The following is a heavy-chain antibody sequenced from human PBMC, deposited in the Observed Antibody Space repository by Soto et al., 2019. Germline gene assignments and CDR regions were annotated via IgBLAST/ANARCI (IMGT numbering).Heavy chain of an antibody. CDR1: GGSFSGYY. J-gene: IGHJ4*02. CDR2: INHSGST. D-gene: IGHD3-22*01. V-gene: IGHV4-34*01. CDR3: ARGASGYYDSSGYYSPYYFDS. Sequence: QVQLQQWGAGLLKPSETLSRTCAVYGGSFSGYYWSWIRQPPGKRLEWIGEINHSGSTNYNPSLNSRVTISVGASKNHFSLKLSSVPAADTAVYYCARGASGYYDSSGYYSPYYFDSWGQGTLVTVSS.